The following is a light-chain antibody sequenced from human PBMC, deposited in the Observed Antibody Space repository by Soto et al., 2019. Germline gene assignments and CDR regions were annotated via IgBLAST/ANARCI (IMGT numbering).Light chain of an antibody. V-gene: IGLV2-14*01. Sequence: QSVLTQPASGSGSHGQSITISCTGTSSDVGGYNYVSWYQQHPGKAPKLMIYDVSNRPSGVSNRFSGSKSGNTASLTISGLQAEDEADYYCSSYARTTRVFGGGTKLTVL. J-gene: IGLJ3*02. CDR2: DVS. CDR3: SSYARTTRV. CDR1: SSDVGGYNY.